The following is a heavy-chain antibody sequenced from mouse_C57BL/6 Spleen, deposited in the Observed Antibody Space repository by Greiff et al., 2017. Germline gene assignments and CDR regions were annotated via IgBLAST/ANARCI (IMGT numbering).Heavy chain of an antibody. CDR1: GYAFSSSW. Sequence: LQESGPELVKPGASVKISCKASGYAFSSSWMNWVKQRPGKGLEWIGRIYPGDGDTNYNGKFKGKATLTADKSSSTAYMQLSSLTSEDSAVYFCARDGMITAAMDYWGQGTSVTVSS. CDR2: IYPGDGDT. J-gene: IGHJ4*01. CDR3: ARDGMITAAMDY. D-gene: IGHD2-4*01. V-gene: IGHV1-82*01.